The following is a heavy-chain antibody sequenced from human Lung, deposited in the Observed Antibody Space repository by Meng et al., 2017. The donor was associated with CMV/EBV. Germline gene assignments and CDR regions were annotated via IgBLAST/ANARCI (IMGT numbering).Heavy chain of an antibody. CDR3: ARGIYGSVDY. D-gene: IGHD3-10*01. V-gene: IGHV4-38-2*02. CDR2: IYHSGST. CDR1: GYSISSGYY. J-gene: IGHJ4*01. Sequence: SETLSLTCTVSGYSISSGYYWGWIRQPPGKGLEWIGSIYHSGSTYYNPSLKSRVTISVDTSKNQLSLRLSSVTAADTAVYYCARGIYGSVDYWGHRTLVTISS.